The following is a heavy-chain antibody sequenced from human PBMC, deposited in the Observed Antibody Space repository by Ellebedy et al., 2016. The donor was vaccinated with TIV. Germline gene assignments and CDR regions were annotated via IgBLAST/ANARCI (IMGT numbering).Heavy chain of an antibody. D-gene: IGHD1-1*01. CDR1: GFTFRSHE. V-gene: IGHV3-48*03. J-gene: IGHJ5*01. CDR3: ARVGLKGRRAGDWLAS. Sequence: PGGSLRLSCAASGFTFRSHEMTWVRQAPGKGLEWVSHISGSASTWYYADSVKGRFTISRDNTKNSLYLQMDSLRVEDTAVYYCARVGLKGRRAGDWLASWGQGTLVIVSS. CDR2: ISGSASTW.